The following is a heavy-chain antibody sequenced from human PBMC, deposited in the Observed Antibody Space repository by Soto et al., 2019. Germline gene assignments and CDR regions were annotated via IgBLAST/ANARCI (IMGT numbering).Heavy chain of an antibody. CDR3: ARDSPPDIVVVTTRPTTFDY. CDR1: GYTFTSYG. V-gene: IGHV1-18*01. J-gene: IGHJ4*02. D-gene: IGHD2-21*02. CDR2: ISAYNGNT. Sequence: GASVKVSCKASGYTFTSYGISWVRQAPGQGLEWMGWISAYNGNTNYAQKLQGRVTMTTDTSTSTAYMELRSLRSDDTAVYYCARDSPPDIVVVTTRPTTFDYWGQGTLVTVSS.